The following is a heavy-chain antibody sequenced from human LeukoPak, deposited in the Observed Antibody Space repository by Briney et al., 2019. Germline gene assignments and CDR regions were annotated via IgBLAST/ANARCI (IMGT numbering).Heavy chain of an antibody. V-gene: IGHV3-48*03. J-gene: IGHJ4*02. CDR2: ISSSGSTI. CDR3: ARAPYYYDSSGYVY. Sequence: PGGSLRLSCAASGFTFSSYEMNWVRQAPGKGLEWVSYISSSGSTIYYADSVKGRFTISRDNAKNSLYLQMNSLRAEDTAVYYCARAPYYYDSSGYVYWGQGTLVTVSS. D-gene: IGHD3-22*01. CDR1: GFTFSSYE.